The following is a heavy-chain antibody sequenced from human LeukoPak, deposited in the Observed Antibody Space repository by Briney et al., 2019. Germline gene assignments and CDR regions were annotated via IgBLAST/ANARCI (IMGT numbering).Heavy chain of an antibody. CDR2: IVVGSGNT. V-gene: IGHV1-58*01. CDR1: GFTFTSSA. D-gene: IGHD3-10*01. J-gene: IGHJ6*04. CDR3: AADSRRNYYGSGSYYIPYYYGMDV. Sequence: GASVKVSCEASGFTFTSSAVQWVRQARGQRLEWIGWIVVGSGNTNYAQKFQERVTITRDMSTSTAYMELSSLRSEDTAVYYCAADSRRNYYGSGSYYIPYYYGMDVWGKGTTVTVSS.